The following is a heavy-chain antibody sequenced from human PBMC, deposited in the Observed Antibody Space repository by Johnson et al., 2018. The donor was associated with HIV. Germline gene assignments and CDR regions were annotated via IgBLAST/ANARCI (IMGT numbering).Heavy chain of an antibody. CDR1: GFTFSSYW. Sequence: QVQLVESGGGLVQPGGSLRLSCAASGFTFSSYWMSWVRQAPGKGLEWVAVISYDGSNKYYADSVKGRSTISRDNSKNTLYLQMNSLRAEDTAVYYCAREREDYGLDIWGQGTMVTVSS. CDR3: AREREDYGLDI. J-gene: IGHJ3*02. V-gene: IGHV3-30-3*01. D-gene: IGHD4/OR15-4a*01. CDR2: ISYDGSNK.